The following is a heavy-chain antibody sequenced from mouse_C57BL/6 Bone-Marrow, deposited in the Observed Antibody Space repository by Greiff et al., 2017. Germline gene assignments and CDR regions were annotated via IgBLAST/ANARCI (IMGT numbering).Heavy chain of an antibody. CDR1: GYTFTDYY. CDR3: ARDYGSSYVEGAVDY. CDR2: LYPGSGNT. D-gene: IGHD1-1*01. Sequence: QVQLQQSGAELVRPGASVKLSCKASGYTFTDYYINWVKQRPGQGLEWIARLYPGSGNTYYNEKFKGKATLTAEKSSSTTYMQLSSLTSEDSAVYFCARDYGSSYVEGAVDYWGQGTSVTVSS. V-gene: IGHV1-76*01. J-gene: IGHJ4*01.